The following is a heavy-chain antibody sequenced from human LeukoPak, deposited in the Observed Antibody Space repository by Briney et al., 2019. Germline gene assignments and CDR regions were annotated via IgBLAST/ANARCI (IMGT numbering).Heavy chain of an antibody. CDR3: ARGPYSYDSSGAFDI. Sequence: SSETLSLTCTVSGDSISSGDYYWSWIRQPAGKGLEWIERISSSGSTNYNPSLKSRVTISVDTSKNQFSLKLSSVTAADTAVYFCARGPYSYDSSGAFDIWGQGTMVTVSS. V-gene: IGHV4-61*02. J-gene: IGHJ3*02. CDR1: GDSISSGDYY. CDR2: ISSSGST. D-gene: IGHD3-22*01.